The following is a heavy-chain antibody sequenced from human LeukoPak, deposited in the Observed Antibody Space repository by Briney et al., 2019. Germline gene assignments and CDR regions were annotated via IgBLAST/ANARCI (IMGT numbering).Heavy chain of an antibody. CDR2: ISGSGGST. Sequence: PGGSLRLSCAASGFTFSSYAMSWVRQAPGKGLEWVSAISGSGGSTYYGDSVKGRFTISRDNSKNTLYLQMNSLRAEDTAVYYCAKSPGRPYYYMDVWGKGTTVTVSS. V-gene: IGHV3-23*01. D-gene: IGHD3-10*01. CDR3: AKSPGRPYYYMDV. J-gene: IGHJ6*03. CDR1: GFTFSSYA.